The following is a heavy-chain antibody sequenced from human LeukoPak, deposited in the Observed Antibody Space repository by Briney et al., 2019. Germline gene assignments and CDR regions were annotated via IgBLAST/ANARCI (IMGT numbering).Heavy chain of an antibody. CDR1: GFTFSTYC. CDR2: ICPDGTVT. J-gene: IGHJ4*02. V-gene: IGHV3-74*01. Sequence: GGSLRLSCAASGFTFSTYCMHWVRQAPGKGPMWVSRICPDGTVTNYADSAKGRFIISRDNARNTVYLQMNSLRVEDTAVYYCVRDFRSADYWGQGTLVTASS. CDR3: VRDFRSADY.